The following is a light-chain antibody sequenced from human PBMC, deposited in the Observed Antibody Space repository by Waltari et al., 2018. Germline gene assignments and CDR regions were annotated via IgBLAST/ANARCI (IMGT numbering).Light chain of an antibody. CDR2: EGN. Sequence: QSALPQPASLSGSPGQSITIPRTGTSRDVGTFNLVSWYQHHPDKAPKLIIYEGNKRPSGVSNRFSGSKSGNTASLTISGLQAEDEADYYCCSFAAGSILVFGGGTKLTVL. J-gene: IGLJ3*02. V-gene: IGLV2-23*01. CDR1: SRDVGTFNL. CDR3: CSFAAGSILV.